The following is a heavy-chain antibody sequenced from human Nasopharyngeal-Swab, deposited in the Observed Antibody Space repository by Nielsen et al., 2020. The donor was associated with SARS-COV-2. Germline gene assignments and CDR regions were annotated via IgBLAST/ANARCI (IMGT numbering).Heavy chain of an antibody. V-gene: IGHV4-34*01. CDR3: ARDVAPYGMDV. Sequence: SETLSLTCAVYGGSFSGYYWSWIRQPPGKGLEWIGEINHSGSTNYNPSLKSRVTTSVDTSKNQFSLKLSSVTAADTAVYYCARDVAPYGMDVWGQGTTVTVSS. CDR1: GGSFSGYY. J-gene: IGHJ6*02. CDR2: INHSGST.